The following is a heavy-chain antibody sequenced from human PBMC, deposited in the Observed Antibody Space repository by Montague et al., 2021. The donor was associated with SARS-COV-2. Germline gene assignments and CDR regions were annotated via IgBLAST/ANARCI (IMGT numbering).Heavy chain of an antibody. V-gene: IGHV2-5*02. J-gene: IGHJ5*02. CDR3: APLGFDSRSYYTPHNWFDP. D-gene: IGHD3-10*01. CDR1: GISLSTSGVG. CDR2: IYWDDDE. Sequence: PALVKPTQTLTLTCTFSGISLSTSGVGVAWIRQPPGKALEWLALIYWDDDECYSPSMGSRLTITKDTSENQVVLRMTNMDPTDTATYYCAPLGFDSRSYYTPHNWFDPWGQGILVTVSS.